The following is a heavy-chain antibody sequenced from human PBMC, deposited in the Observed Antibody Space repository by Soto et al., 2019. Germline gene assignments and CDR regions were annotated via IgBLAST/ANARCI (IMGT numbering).Heavy chain of an antibody. CDR2: ISYSGNT. J-gene: IGHJ4*02. Sequence: PSETLSLTCTVSGGSISRDDYYWSWIRQPPGKGLEWIGYISYSGNTYYNLSLQSRVAISLDTSKNQFSLKLISVTAADTAVYYCARASTVTTAAKFVSWGQGALVTVYS. CDR1: GGSISRDDYY. CDR3: ARASTVTTAAKFVS. D-gene: IGHD4-17*01. V-gene: IGHV4-30-4*01.